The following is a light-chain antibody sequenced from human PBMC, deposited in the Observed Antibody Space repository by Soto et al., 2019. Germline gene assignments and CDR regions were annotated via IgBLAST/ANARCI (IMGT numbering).Light chain of an antibody. V-gene: IGLV1-47*01. J-gene: IGLJ2*01. CDR1: SSNIGRNY. CDR3: SAWDDSLV. CDR2: RNN. Sequence: QSVLTQAPSASGTPGQRVTISCSGSSSNIGRNYVFWYQQLPGTAPKLLIYRNNQRPSGVPDRFSGSKSGTSASLAISGLRSEDEADYYCSAWDDSLVFGGGTKLTVL.